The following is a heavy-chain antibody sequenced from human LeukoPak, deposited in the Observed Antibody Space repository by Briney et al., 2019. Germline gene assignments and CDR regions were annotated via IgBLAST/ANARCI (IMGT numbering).Heavy chain of an antibody. D-gene: IGHD5-18*01. J-gene: IGHJ4*02. Sequence: PGRSLRLYCAASGFTVSSNYMSWVRQAPGKGLEWVSVIYSGGSTYYADSVKGRFTISRDNSKNTLYLQMNSLRAEDTAVYYCARERDHAGYSYFDYWAQGTLVTVSS. V-gene: IGHV3-53*01. CDR1: GFTVSSNY. CDR3: ARERDHAGYSYFDY. CDR2: IYSGGST.